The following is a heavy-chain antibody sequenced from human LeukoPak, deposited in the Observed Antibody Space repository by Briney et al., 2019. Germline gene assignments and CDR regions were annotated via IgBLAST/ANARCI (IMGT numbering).Heavy chain of an antibody. CDR3: AKDSAGDYDLNFDY. D-gene: IGHD4-17*01. CDR2: ISGSGGST. Sequence: GGSLRLSCAASGFTFSSYAVSWVRQAPGKGLEWVSAISGSGGSTYYADSVKGRFTISRDNSKNTLYLQMNSLRAEDTAVYYCAKDSAGDYDLNFDYWGQGTLVTVSS. J-gene: IGHJ4*02. CDR1: GFTFSSYA. V-gene: IGHV3-23*01.